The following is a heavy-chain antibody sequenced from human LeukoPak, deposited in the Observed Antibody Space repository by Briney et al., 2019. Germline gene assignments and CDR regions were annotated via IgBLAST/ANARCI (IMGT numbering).Heavy chain of an antibody. V-gene: IGHV3-74*03. CDR1: GFIFSSYW. CDR2: ISPDGSSA. J-gene: IGHJ4*02. D-gene: IGHD2/OR15-2a*01. CDR3: ARVSFCPRCHFDY. Sequence: GGSLRLSCAASGFIFSSYWMHWVRQAPGKGLVCVARISPDGSSALSADSVRGRFTISRDNADNTLYLQLNSLRAEDTAVYYCARVSFCPRCHFDYWGQGTLVTVSS.